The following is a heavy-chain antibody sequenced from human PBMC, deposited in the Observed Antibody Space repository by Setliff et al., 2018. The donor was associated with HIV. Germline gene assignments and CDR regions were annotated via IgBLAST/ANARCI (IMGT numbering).Heavy chain of an antibody. Sequence: GGSLRLSCAASGFTFSSYWMHRVRQAPGKGLVWVSRINSDGSSTSYADSVKGRFTISRDNSKNTLYLQMNSLRAEDTAVYYCARDQVANYYGSGIDYWGQGTLVTVSS. CDR3: ARDQVANYYGSGIDY. CDR2: INSDGSST. D-gene: IGHD3-10*01. CDR1: GFTFSSYW. V-gene: IGHV3-74*01. J-gene: IGHJ4*02.